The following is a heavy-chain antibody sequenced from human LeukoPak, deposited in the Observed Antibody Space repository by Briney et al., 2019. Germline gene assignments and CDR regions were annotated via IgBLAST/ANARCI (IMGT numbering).Heavy chain of an antibody. V-gene: IGHV1-69*04. CDR2: IIPIFGIA. J-gene: IGHJ6*02. CDR3: ATYGDYVSRLYYYYGMDV. D-gene: IGHD4-17*01. CDR1: GGTFSSYA. Sequence: ASVKVSCKASGGTFSSYAISWVRQAPGQGLEWMGRIIPIFGIANYAQKFQGRVTITADKSTSTAYMELSSLRSEDTAVYYCATYGDYVSRLYYYYGMDVWGQGTTVTVSS.